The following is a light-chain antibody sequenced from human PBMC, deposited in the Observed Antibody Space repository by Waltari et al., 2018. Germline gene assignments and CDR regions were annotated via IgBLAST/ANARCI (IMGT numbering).Light chain of an antibody. CDR3: QQYNSWPPYT. V-gene: IGKV3-15*01. CDR2: GAS. CDR1: QALNTN. J-gene: IGKJ2*01. Sequence: EIVMTQSPATLSVSPGERATLSCRASQALNTNLAWYQQKPGQAPSLLIYGASTRATVIPARFSGSGSGTEFTLTISSLQSEDFAVYYCQQYNSWPPYTFGQGTKLEIK.